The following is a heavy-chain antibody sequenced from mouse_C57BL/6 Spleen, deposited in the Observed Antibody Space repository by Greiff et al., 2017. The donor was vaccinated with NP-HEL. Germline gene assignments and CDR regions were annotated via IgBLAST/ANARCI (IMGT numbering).Heavy chain of an antibody. CDR2: INPSTGGT. CDR1: GYSFTGYY. Sequence: VQLQQSGPELVKPGASVKISCKASGYSFTGYYMNWVKQSPEKSLEWIGEINPSTGGTTYNQKFKAKATLTVDKSSSTAYMQLKSLTSEDSAVYYCVNWDWFAYWGQGTLVTVSA. V-gene: IGHV1-42*01. CDR3: VNWDWFAY. J-gene: IGHJ3*01. D-gene: IGHD4-1*01.